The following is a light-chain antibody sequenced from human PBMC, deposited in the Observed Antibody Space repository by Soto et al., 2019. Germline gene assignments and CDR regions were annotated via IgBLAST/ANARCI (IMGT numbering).Light chain of an antibody. CDR3: QQINSYPIT. J-gene: IGKJ5*01. CDR1: QGINSY. Sequence: DIQLTQSPSFLSASVGDRVTITCRSSQGINSYLAWYQQKPGKVPKLLIYAASTLQSGVPSRFSGSGSGTEFTLTISSLQPEDFATYYCQQINSYPITFGQGTRWRL. CDR2: AAS. V-gene: IGKV1-9*01.